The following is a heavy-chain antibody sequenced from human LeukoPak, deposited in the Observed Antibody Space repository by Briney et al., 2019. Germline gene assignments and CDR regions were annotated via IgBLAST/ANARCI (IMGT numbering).Heavy chain of an antibody. D-gene: IGHD1-26*01. CDR3: ARAGGSGSYFSNYFDY. J-gene: IGHJ4*02. CDR1: GFTFSSYT. CDR2: TSYDGTNK. Sequence: GGSLRLSCAASGFTFSSYTMHWVRQAPGKGLEWVAVTSYDGTNKYYAESVKGRFTISRDNSKNTLSLQMNSLRAEDTAVYYCARAGGSGSYFSNYFDYWGQGTLVTVSS. V-gene: IGHV3-30*04.